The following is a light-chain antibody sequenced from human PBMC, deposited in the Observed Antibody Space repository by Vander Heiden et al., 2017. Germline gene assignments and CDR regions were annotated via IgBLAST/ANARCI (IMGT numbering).Light chain of an antibody. CDR3: QAWDSSTGVV. V-gene: IGLV3-1*01. CDR1: KLVDKY. CDR2: QDS. J-gene: IGLJ2*01. Sequence: SSELTQPPSVSVSPGQTASITCSGDKLVDKYACWYQQKPGQSPVLVIYQDSKRPSGIPERFSGSNSGNTATLTISGTQAMDEADYYCQAWDSSTGVVFGGGTKLTVL.